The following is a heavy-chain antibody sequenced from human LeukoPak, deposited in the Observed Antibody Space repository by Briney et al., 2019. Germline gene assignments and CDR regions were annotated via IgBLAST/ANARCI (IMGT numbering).Heavy chain of an antibody. CDR3: ARQPYYYGSGSYYKSWFDP. CDR1: GYAFTGYY. CDR2: INANSGGT. D-gene: IGHD3-10*01. V-gene: IGHV1-2*02. J-gene: IGHJ5*02. Sequence: ASVKVSCKASGYAFTGYYMHWVRQAPGQGLEWMGWINANSGGTNYAQKFQGRVTMTRDTSISTAYMELSRLRSDDTAVYYCARQPYYYGSGSYYKSWFDPWGQGTLVTVSS.